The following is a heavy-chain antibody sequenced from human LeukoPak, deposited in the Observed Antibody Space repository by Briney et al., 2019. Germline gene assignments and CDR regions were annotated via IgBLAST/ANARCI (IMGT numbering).Heavy chain of an antibody. CDR3: AKSQGVVTLYYYYMDV. V-gene: IGHV3-23*01. Sequence: GGSLRLSCAASGFTFSSYAMSWVRQAPGKGLEWVSAISGSGGSTYYADSVKGRFTISRDNSKNTLYLQMNSLRAEDTAVYYCAKSQGVVTLYYYYMDVWGKGTTVTVSS. D-gene: IGHD2-21*02. CDR1: GFTFSSYA. J-gene: IGHJ6*03. CDR2: ISGSGGST.